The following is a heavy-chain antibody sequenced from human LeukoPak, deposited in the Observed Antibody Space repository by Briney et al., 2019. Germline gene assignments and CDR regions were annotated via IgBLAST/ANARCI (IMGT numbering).Heavy chain of an antibody. Sequence: SETLSLTCAVYGGSFSSYYWGWIRQPPGKGLEWIGSIYYSGSTYYNPSLKSRVTISVDTSKNQFSLKLSSVTAADTAVYYCARRYRGYSHGVDPWGQGTLVTVSS. CDR1: GGSFSSYY. D-gene: IGHD5-18*01. J-gene: IGHJ5*02. V-gene: IGHV4-34*01. CDR3: ARRYRGYSHGVDP. CDR2: IYYSGST.